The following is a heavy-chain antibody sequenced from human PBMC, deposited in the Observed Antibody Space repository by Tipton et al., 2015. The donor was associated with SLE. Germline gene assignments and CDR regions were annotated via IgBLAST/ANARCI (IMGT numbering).Heavy chain of an antibody. J-gene: IGHJ2*01. D-gene: IGHD3-9*01. CDR1: GGSISSHY. Sequence: PGLVKPSETLSLTCTVSGGSISSHYWSWIRQPPGKGLEWIGSIYYSGSTYYNPSLKSRVTISVDTSKNQFSLKLSSVTAADTAVYYCAAFDWFPTWYFDLWGRGTLVPVSS. CDR2: IYYSGST. CDR3: AAFDWFPTWYFDL. V-gene: IGHV4-59*04.